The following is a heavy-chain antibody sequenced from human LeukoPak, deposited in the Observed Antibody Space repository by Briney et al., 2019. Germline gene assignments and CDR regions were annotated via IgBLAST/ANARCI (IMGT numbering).Heavy chain of an antibody. D-gene: IGHD5-12*01. CDR3: VGSPQREDALGI. Sequence: GASVKVSCKASGYTFTSYGISWVRQAPGQGLEWMGWISAYNGNTNYAQKLQGRVTMTTDTSTSTAYMELRSLRSDDTAVYYCVGSPQREDALGIWGQGTMVTVSS. CDR2: ISAYNGNT. CDR1: GYTFTSYG. J-gene: IGHJ3*02. V-gene: IGHV1-18*01.